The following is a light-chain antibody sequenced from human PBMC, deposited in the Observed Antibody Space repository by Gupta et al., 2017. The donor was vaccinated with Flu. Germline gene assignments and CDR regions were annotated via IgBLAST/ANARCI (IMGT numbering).Light chain of an antibody. Sequence: DIQMTQSPSTLSASVGDRVTSTCRARQSISRWLAWYQQKPGKAPKLLIYKASRGESGVPSRFSGSGSGTEFTLTISSRQPEDFANYYCQQENSSSYIFGQGTKLEIK. J-gene: IGKJ2*01. CDR2: KAS. V-gene: IGKV1-5*03. CDR3: QQENSSSYI. CDR1: QSISRW.